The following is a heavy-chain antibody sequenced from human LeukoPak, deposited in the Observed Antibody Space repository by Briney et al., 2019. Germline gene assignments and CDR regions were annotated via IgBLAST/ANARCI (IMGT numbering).Heavy chain of an antibody. J-gene: IGHJ5*02. Sequence: GASVKVSCKATGYTFASYGISWVRQAPGQGVEWMGWISAYNGNTNCAQKLQGRVTMTTDTSTSTAYMELRSLRSDDTAVYYCARDQWFGESLGWFDPWGQGTLVTVSS. V-gene: IGHV1-18*01. CDR2: ISAYNGNT. CDR3: ARDQWFGESLGWFDP. D-gene: IGHD3-10*01. CDR1: GYTFASYG.